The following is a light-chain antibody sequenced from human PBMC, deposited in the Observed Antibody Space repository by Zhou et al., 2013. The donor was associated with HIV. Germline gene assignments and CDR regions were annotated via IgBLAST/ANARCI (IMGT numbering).Light chain of an antibody. CDR3: QHYGSSPLCS. CDR2: DTS. J-gene: IGKJ2*04. CDR1: QSVSTY. V-gene: IGKV3-11*01. Sequence: EIVLTQSPVTLSLSPGERVTLSCRASQSVSTYLAWYQHKPGQAPRLLIYDTSNRAAGIPARFSGSGSGTDFTLTISSLEPEDFAVYYCQHYGSSPLCSFGQGTNLEIK.